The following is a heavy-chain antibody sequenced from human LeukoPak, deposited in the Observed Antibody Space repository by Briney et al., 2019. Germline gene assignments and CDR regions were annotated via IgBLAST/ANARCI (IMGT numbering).Heavy chain of an antibody. Sequence: GSLRLSCAASGFTFSDYWMSWVRQIPEKGLEWVANIKQDGNEKYHVDSVKGRFTISRDNAKNSLYLQMNNLRADDTAVYYCARDKIVGPTTLGYWGQGTLVTVSS. D-gene: IGHD1-26*01. CDR3: ARDKIVGPTTLGY. CDR2: IKQDGNEK. CDR1: GFTFSDYW. V-gene: IGHV3-7*01. J-gene: IGHJ4*02.